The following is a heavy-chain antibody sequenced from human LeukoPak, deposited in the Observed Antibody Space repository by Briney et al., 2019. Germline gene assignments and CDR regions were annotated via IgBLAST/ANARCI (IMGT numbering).Heavy chain of an antibody. D-gene: IGHD3-3*01. J-gene: IGHJ6*04. V-gene: IGHV4-30-4*08. CDR3: ARSRFGVAKSGMDV. CDR1: GGSISSGDYY. Sequence: PPQTLSLTCTVSGGSISSGDYYWSWIRQPPGKGLEWIGYIYYSGSTYYNPSLKSRVTISVDTSKNQFSLKLSSVTAADTAVYYCARSRFGVAKSGMDVWGKGTTVTVSS. CDR2: IYYSGST.